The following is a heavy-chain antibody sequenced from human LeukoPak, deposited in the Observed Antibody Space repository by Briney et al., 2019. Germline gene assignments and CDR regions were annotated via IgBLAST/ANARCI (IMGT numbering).Heavy chain of an antibody. V-gene: IGHV3-30*04. CDR3: ARDRVRGVYYYYYMDV. D-gene: IGHD3-10*01. Sequence: QPGGSLRLSCAASGFTFSSYAMHWVRQAPGKGLEWVAVISYDGSNKYYADSVKGRFTISRDNSKNTLYLQMNSLRAGDTAVYYCARDRVRGVYYYYYMDVWGKGTTVTVSS. J-gene: IGHJ6*03. CDR2: ISYDGSNK. CDR1: GFTFSSYA.